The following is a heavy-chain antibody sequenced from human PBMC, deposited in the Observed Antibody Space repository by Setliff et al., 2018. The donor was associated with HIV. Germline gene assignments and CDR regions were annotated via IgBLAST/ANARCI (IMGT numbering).Heavy chain of an antibody. CDR2: FNPNSGVT. CDR3: AREPTGDFWSGYSSRGLDY. D-gene: IGHD3-3*01. V-gene: IGHV1-2*06. J-gene: IGHJ4*02. CDR1: GSIFTDYH. Sequence: ASVKVSCKTSGSIFTDYHIHWVRQAPGQGLEWMGRFNPNSGVTNSPQKFQGRVTMTRDTSINTAYMELSRLTSDDTAFYYCAREPTGDFWSGYSSRGLDYWGQGTLVTVSS.